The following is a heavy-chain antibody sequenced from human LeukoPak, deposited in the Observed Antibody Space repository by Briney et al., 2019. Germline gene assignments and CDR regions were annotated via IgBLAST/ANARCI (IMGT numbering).Heavy chain of an antibody. J-gene: IGHJ6*02. CDR3: ARGLKDGFGYPGDYGMDV. Sequence: PSETLSLTCTVSGGSISSGGYYWSWIRQHPGKGLEWIGYIYYSGSTYYNPSLKSRVTISVDTSKNQFSLKLSSVTAADTAVYYCARGLKDGFGYPGDYGMDVWGQGTTVTVSS. CDR2: IYYSGST. V-gene: IGHV4-31*03. D-gene: IGHD3-10*01. CDR1: GGSISSGGYY.